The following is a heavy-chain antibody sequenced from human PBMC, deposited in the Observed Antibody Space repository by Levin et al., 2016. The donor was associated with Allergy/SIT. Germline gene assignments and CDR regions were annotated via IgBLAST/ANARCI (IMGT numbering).Heavy chain of an antibody. V-gene: IGHV3-23*01. CDR2: ISGSGATT. D-gene: IGHD3-3*01. Sequence: VRQAPGKGLEWVSAISGSGATTYYAESVEGRFTISRDNSKNTLYLQMNSLSAEDTAVYYCAKDASVRFVYGLDVWGQGTTVTVSS. J-gene: IGHJ6*02. CDR3: AKDASVRFVYGLDV.